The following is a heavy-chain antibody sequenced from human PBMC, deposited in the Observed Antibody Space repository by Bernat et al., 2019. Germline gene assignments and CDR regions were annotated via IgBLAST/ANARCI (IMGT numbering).Heavy chain of an antibody. CDR1: GGSFSGYY. CDR3: ARGRGYCSAGSCYSLEY. D-gene: IGHD2-15*01. CDR2: INHSGNT. Sequence: QVQLQQWGAGLLKPSETLSLTCAVYGGSFSGYYWSWIRQPPGKGLDWIGEINHSGNTNYNPSLKSRVSISVDTSKNQFSLNLSSVTAADTAVYYCARGRGYCSAGSCYSLEYWGQGTLVTVSS. J-gene: IGHJ4*02. V-gene: IGHV4-34*01.